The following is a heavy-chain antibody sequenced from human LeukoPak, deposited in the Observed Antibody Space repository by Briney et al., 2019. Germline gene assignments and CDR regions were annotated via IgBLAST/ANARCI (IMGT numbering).Heavy chain of an antibody. J-gene: IGHJ4*02. CDR3: AKILGEWELLSPDFDY. CDR1: GFAFSTFA. CDR2: ISYDGSNK. V-gene: IGHV3-30*18. Sequence: GGSLRLSCVASGFAFSTFAMTWVRQAPGKGLEWVAVISYDGSNKYYADSVKGRFTISRDNSKNTLYLQMNSLRAEDTAVYYCAKILGEWELLSPDFDYWGQGTLVTVSS. D-gene: IGHD1-26*01.